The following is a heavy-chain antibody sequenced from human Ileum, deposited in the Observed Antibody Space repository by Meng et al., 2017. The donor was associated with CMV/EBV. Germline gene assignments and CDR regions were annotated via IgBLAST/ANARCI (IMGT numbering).Heavy chain of an antibody. V-gene: IGHV4-39*07. CDR1: YY. CDR3: ARDGTDIVVVPAAIPSGGNWFDP. CDR2: IYYSGST. D-gene: IGHD2-2*02. J-gene: IGHJ5*02. Sequence: YYWGWIRQPPGKGLEWIGSIYYSGSTYYNPSLKSRVTISVDTSKNQFSLKLSSVTAADTAVYYCARDGTDIVVVPAAIPSGGNWFDPWGQGTLVTVSS.